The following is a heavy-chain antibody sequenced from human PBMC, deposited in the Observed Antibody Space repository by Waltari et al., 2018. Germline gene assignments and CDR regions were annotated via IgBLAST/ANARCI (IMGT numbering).Heavy chain of an antibody. Sequence: QVQLQESGPGLVKPSGTLSLTCAVSGGSISSSNWWSWVRKPPGKGLEWIGEIYNSGSTNYNPSLKSRVTISVDKSKNQCSLKLSSVTAADTAVYYCAREGGYNPKEGHYFDYWGQGTLVTVSS. CDR3: AREGGYNPKEGHYFDY. CDR1: GGSISSSNW. D-gene: IGHD1-26*01. J-gene: IGHJ4*02. CDR2: IYNSGST. V-gene: IGHV4-4*02.